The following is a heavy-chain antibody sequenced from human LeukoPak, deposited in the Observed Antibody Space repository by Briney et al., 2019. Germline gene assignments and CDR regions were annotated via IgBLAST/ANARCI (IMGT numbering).Heavy chain of an antibody. CDR3: ARAGKKKYSGSYLDY. J-gene: IGHJ4*02. CDR1: GFTFGDHA. CDR2: ISGGGGTT. Sequence: GGSLRLSCVASGFTFGDHAMNWVRQAPGKGLEWVAFISGGGGTTFYSDSVKGRFTVSRDNSKNTLYLQMNSLRAEDTAVYYCARAGKKKYSGSYLDYWGQGTLVTVSS. D-gene: IGHD1-26*01. V-gene: IGHV3-23*01.